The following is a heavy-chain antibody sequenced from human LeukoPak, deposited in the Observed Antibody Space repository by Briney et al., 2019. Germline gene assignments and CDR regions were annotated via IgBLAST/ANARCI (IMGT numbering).Heavy chain of an antibody. J-gene: IGHJ3*02. D-gene: IGHD3-3*01. CDR3: ARDLYYDFWSGMGGAFDI. CDR2: IYYSGST. V-gene: IGHV4-61*08. Sequence: PSETLSLTCTVSGGSISSGGYYWSWIRQHPGKGLEWIGYIYYSGSTNYNPSLKSRVTISVDTSKNQFSLKLSSVTAADTAVYYCARDLYYDFWSGMGGAFDIWGQGTMVTVSS. CDR1: GGSISSGGYY.